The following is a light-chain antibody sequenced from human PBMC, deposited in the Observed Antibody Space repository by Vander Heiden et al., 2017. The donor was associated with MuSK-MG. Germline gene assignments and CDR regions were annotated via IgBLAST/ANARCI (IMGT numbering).Light chain of an antibody. CDR3: QQDDNLPLT. Sequence: DIQMTQSPSSLSASVGDRVTITCQASQDISNYLNWYQQKPGKAPKLLIYDASNLETGVPSRFSATGSGTDFTFTISSLQPEDFATYYCQQDDNLPLTFGGGTKVEIK. CDR2: DAS. V-gene: IGKV1-33*01. CDR1: QDISNY. J-gene: IGKJ4*01.